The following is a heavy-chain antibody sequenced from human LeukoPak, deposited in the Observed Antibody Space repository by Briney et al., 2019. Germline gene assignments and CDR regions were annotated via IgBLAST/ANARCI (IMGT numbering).Heavy chain of an antibody. Sequence: GGSLRLSCVASGFTFSNSPMTWVRRAPGKGLEWVSAISDNGVYIFYGDSVKGRFTISRDNAKNSLYLWMTSLTADDTAVYYRARGTYYYEFWGQGTLVIVSS. CDR3: ARGTYYYEF. CDR1: GFTFSNSP. CDR2: ISDNGVYI. J-gene: IGHJ4*02. V-gene: IGHV3-23*01. D-gene: IGHD3-10*01.